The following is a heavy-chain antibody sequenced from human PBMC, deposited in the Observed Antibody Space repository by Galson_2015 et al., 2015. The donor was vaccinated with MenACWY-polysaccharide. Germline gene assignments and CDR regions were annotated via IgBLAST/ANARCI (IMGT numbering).Heavy chain of an antibody. CDR2: ISYDGSNK. J-gene: IGHJ4*02. Sequence: SCAASGFTFSSYGMHWVRQAPGKGLEWVAVISYDGSNKYYADSVKGRFTISRDNSKNTLYLQMNSLRAEDTAVYYCAKDYYGSGSVDYWGQGTLVTVSS. D-gene: IGHD3-10*01. V-gene: IGHV3-30*18. CDR3: AKDYYGSGSVDY. CDR1: GFTFSSYG.